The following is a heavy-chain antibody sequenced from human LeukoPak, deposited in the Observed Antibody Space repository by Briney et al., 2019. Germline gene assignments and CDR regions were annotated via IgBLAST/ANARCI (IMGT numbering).Heavy chain of an antibody. J-gene: IGHJ4*02. V-gene: IGHV4-38-2*02. D-gene: IGHD2-15*01. Sequence: SETLSLTCAVSGYSISSGYYWGWIRRPPGKGLEWIGSIYHSGSTYYNPSLKSRVTISVDTSKNQFSLKLSSVTAADTAVYYCAREEDCSGGSCHLDWGQGTLVTVSS. CDR1: GYSISSGYY. CDR3: AREEDCSGGSCHLD. CDR2: IYHSGST.